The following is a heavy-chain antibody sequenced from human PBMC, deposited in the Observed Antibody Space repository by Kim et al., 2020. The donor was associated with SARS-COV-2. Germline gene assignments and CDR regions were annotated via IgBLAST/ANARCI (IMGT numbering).Heavy chain of an antibody. V-gene: IGHV3-64D*09. CDR1: GFTFSSYA. CDR2: ISSNGGST. J-gene: IGHJ6*02. CDR3: VNLPSLATWESYYYYYGMDV. Sequence: GGSLRLSCSASGFTFSSYAMHWVRQAPGKGLEYVSAISSNGGSTYYADSVKGRFTISRDNSKNTLYLQMSSLRAEDTAVYYCVNLPSLATWESYYYYYGMDVWGQGTTVTVSS. D-gene: IGHD1-26*01.